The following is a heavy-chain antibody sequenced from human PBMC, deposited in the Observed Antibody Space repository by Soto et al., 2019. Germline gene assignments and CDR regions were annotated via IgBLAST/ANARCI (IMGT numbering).Heavy chain of an antibody. CDR3: VRDLDGSGSYYTDH. Sequence: ASVKVSCKASGYIFITYGISWVRQAPGQGLEWMGRISPYNGNTNYAQNLQGRVTMTTDTSTSTAYMELRSLRSDDTAVYYCVRDLDGSGSYYTDHWGQGTKVTVYS. D-gene: IGHD3-10*01. J-gene: IGHJ4*02. V-gene: IGHV1-18*01. CDR1: GYIFITYG. CDR2: ISPYNGNT.